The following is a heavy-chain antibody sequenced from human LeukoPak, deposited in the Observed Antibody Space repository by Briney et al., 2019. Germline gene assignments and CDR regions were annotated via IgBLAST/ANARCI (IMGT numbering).Heavy chain of an antibody. D-gene: IGHD6-19*01. CDR2: INPRDSDT. CDR1: GYSFTTYW. J-gene: IGHJ3*02. CDR3: ARLVAGIINDAFDI. V-gene: IGHV5-51*01. Sequence: LGESLKISCQGSGYSFTTYWIGWVRQMPGKGLEWMAIINPRDSDTRYSPSFQGQVTISADKSISTAYLQWSSLKASDTAMYYCARLVAGIINDAFDIWGQGTMVTVSS.